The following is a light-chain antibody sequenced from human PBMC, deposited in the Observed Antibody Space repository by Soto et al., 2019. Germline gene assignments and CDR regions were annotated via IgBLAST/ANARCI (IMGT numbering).Light chain of an antibody. CDR3: AAWDDSLNALL. CDR1: SSNIGNKA. V-gene: IGLV1-36*01. Sequence: QSVLTQPPSVSEAPRQRVTISCSGSSSNIGNKAVNWYQQLPGKAPKLLIYYDDLLPSGVSDRFSGSKSGTSASLAISGLQSEDEADYYCAAWDDSLNALLFGGGTKLTVL. J-gene: IGLJ3*02. CDR2: YDD.